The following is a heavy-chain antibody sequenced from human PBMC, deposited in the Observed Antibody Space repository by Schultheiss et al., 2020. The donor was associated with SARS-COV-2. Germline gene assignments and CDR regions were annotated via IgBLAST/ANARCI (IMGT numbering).Heavy chain of an antibody. CDR1: GGSISGGGYH. Sequence: SQTLSLTCTVSGGSISGGGYHWSWIRQHPGKGLEWIGYIYYSGSTYYNPSLKSRVTISVDTSENQFSLKLSSVTAADTAVYYCARDDYSHWFDPWGQGTLVTVSS. V-gene: IGHV4-31*03. D-gene: IGHD4-11*01. CDR2: IYYSGST. J-gene: IGHJ5*02. CDR3: ARDDYSHWFDP.